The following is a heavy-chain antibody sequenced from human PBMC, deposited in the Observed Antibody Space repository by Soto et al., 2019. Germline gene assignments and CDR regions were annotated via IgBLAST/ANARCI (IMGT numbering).Heavy chain of an antibody. CDR3: ARAGVGYYHVDV. J-gene: IGHJ6*03. V-gene: IGHV4-59*01. Sequence: SETLSLTCTVSGGSISSYYWNWIRQPPGKGLEWIAYIYYSGSTNYNPSLKSRVTISVDTSRDQFSLKLNSVTAADTAVYYCARAGVGYYHVDVWGKGTTVTVSS. D-gene: IGHD3-16*01. CDR2: IYYSGST. CDR1: GGSISSYY.